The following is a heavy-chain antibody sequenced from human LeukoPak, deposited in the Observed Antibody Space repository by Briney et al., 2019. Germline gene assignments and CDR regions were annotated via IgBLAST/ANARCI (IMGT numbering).Heavy chain of an antibody. CDR1: GYTFTGYY. J-gene: IGHJ4*02. V-gene: IGHV3-30-3*01. Sequence: SCKASGYTFTGYYMHWVRQAPGKGLEWVAVISYDGSNKYYADSVKGRFTISRDNSKNTLYLQMNSLRAEDTAVYYCARDAYPSSVVRGSPDYWGQGTLVTVSS. D-gene: IGHD6-19*01. CDR2: ISYDGSNK. CDR3: ARDAYPSSVVRGSPDY.